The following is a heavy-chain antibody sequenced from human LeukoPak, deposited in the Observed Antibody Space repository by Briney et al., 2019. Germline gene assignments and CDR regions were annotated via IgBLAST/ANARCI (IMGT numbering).Heavy chain of an antibody. CDR2: IYTTGST. Sequence: SETLSLTCTVSGASISGGSYYWSWIRQPAGKGLDWIGRIYTTGSTNYNPSLKSRVTISVDTSKNQFSLELNSVTAADTAVYYCARSPGGSGTRAFDIWGQGTMVTVSS. V-gene: IGHV4-61*02. CDR3: ARSPGGSGTRAFDI. CDR1: GASISGGSYY. J-gene: IGHJ3*02. D-gene: IGHD3-10*01.